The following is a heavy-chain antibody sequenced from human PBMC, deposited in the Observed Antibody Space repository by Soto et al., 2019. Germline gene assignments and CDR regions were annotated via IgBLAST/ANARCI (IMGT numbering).Heavy chain of an antibody. J-gene: IGHJ5*02. D-gene: IGHD2-15*01. CDR3: ARDGLGYCSGGSYWFDP. CDR1: GGTFSSYA. V-gene: IGHV1-69*13. CDR2: IIPIFGTA. Sequence: GASVKVSCKASGGTFSSYAISWVRQAPGQGLEWMGGIIPIFGTANYAQKFQGRVTITADESTSTAYMELSSLRSEDTAVYYCARDGLGYCSGGSYWFDPWGQGTLVTVYS.